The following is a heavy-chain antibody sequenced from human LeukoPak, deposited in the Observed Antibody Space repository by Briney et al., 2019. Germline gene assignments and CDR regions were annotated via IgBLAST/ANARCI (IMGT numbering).Heavy chain of an antibody. CDR3: AKGPTGTSSSSRFDP. CDR2: ISGSGGST. CDR1: GFTFSSYA. Sequence: GGSLRLSCAASGFTFSSYAMSWVRQAPGKGLEWVSAISGSGGSTYYADSVKGRFTISRDNSKNTLYLQMNSLRAEDTAVYYCAKGPTGTSSSSRFDPWGQGTLVTVSS. D-gene: IGHD6-6*01. J-gene: IGHJ5*02. V-gene: IGHV3-23*01.